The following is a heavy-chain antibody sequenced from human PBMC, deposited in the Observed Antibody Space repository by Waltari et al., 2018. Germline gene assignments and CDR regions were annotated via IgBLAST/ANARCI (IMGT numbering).Heavy chain of an antibody. Sequence: EMQSVESGADLVAPWGSLNIARGRPVSSSRRFCSHWDRPATVQGEGRVMVSLSKIYGSGTIYADSRKGRFTISRDNAKDTLYLQMNSLTAEDTAVYYFAREWLATGNGFDYWGQGTLVTVSS. V-gene: IGHV3-74*01. CDR1: VSSSRRFC. CDR2: SKIYGSGT. D-gene: IGHD6-13*01. J-gene: IGHJ4*02. CDR3: AREWLATGNGFDY.